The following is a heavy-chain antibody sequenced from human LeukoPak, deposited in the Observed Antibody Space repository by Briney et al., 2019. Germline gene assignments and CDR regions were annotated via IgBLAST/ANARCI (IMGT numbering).Heavy chain of an antibody. J-gene: IGHJ4*02. CDR3: ARSDPAKLQFDY. Sequence: ASVKVSCKASGYTFTSYYMHWVPQAPGQGLEWMGIINPSGGSTSYAQKLQGRVTMTRDTSTSTVYMELSSLRSEDTAVYYCARSDPAKLQFDYWGQGTLVTVSS. V-gene: IGHV1-46*03. CDR2: INPSGGST. CDR1: GYTFTSYY. D-gene: IGHD1-7*01.